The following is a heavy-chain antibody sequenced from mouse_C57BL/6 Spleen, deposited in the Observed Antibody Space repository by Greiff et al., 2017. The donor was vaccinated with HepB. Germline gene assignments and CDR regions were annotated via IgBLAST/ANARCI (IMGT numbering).Heavy chain of an antibody. CDR1: GYTFTSYW. J-gene: IGHJ2*01. Sequence: QVHVKQPGTELVKPGASVKLSCKASGYTFTSYWMHWVKQRPGQGLEWIGNINPSNGGTNYNEKFKSKATLTVDKSSSTAYMQLSSLTSEDSAVYYCARWGRFLYFDYWGQGTTLTVSS. CDR2: INPSNGGT. CDR3: ARWGRFLYFDY. V-gene: IGHV1-53*01. D-gene: IGHD1-1*01.